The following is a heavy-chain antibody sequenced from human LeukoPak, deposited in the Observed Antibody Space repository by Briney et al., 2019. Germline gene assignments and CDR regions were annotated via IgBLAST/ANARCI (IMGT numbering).Heavy chain of an antibody. D-gene: IGHD2-2*01. Sequence: SETLSLTCTVSGGSISSGGYYWTWIRQPAGKGLEWIGRIYTSGSTNYNPSLKSRVTISVDTSKNQFSLKLSSVTAADTAVYYCARDRTVVPAAILDYFYYYMDGWGKGTTVTVSS. J-gene: IGHJ6*03. V-gene: IGHV4-61*02. CDR2: IYTSGST. CDR3: ARDRTVVPAAILDYFYYYMDG. CDR1: GGSISSGGYY.